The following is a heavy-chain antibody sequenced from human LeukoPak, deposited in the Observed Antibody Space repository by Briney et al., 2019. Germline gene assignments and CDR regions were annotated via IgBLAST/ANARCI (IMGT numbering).Heavy chain of an antibody. CDR2: IYYSGST. D-gene: IGHD1-26*01. CDR1: GGSISSGDYY. J-gene: IGHJ5*02. V-gene: IGHV4-61*08. Sequence: SETLSLTCTVSGGSISSGDYYWSWIRQPPGKGLEWIGYIYYSGSTNYNPSLKSRVTISVDTSKNQFSLKLSSVTAADTAVYYCASAGKIVGATSVPWFDPWGQGTLVTVSS. CDR3: ASAGKIVGATSVPWFDP.